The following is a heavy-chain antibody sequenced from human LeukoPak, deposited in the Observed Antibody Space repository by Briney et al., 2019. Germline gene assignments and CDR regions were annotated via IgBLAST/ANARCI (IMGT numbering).Heavy chain of an antibody. J-gene: IGHJ6*02. D-gene: IGHD7-27*01. CDR3: ARGPNNLGYYYYGMDV. CDR1: GGSLSRYF. CDR2: IYYSGST. Sequence: PSETLSLTCAVPGGSLSRYFRSWIPEPPGEGLWWIGHIYYSGSTNYTPSIKSRVTISVDTSKNQFSLKLSSVTAADTAVYYCARGPNNLGYYYYGMDVWGQGTTVTVSS. V-gene: IGHV4-59*01.